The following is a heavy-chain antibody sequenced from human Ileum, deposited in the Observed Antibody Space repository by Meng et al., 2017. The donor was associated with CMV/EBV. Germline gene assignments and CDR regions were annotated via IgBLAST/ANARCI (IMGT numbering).Heavy chain of an antibody. J-gene: IGHJ4*02. D-gene: IGHD3-22*01. Sequence: ASVKVSCKASGYTFTSYGISWVRQAPGQGLEWMGWISAYNGNTNYAQKLQGRVTMTTDTSTSTAYMELRSLRSDDTAVYYCAGVPNCSGRDSSVLNRNDHWGQGTLVTVSS. CDR2: ISAYNGNT. V-gene: IGHV1-18*01. CDR1: GYTFTSYG. CDR3: AGVPNCSGRDSSVLNRNDH.